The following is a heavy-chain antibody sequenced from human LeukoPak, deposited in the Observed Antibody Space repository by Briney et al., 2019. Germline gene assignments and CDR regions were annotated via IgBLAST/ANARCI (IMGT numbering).Heavy chain of an antibody. D-gene: IGHD2-15*01. J-gene: IGHJ6*03. Sequence: ASVKVSCKVSGYTLSEKSMHWVRQAPGTGLERLGGFDPEDGETIYAQKFQDRITMTDDASTDTAYMELSSLRSEDTAVYFCATASFCSGTHCFYYYMDVWGKGTPVTVSS. V-gene: IGHV1-24*01. CDR1: GYTLSEKS. CDR2: FDPEDGET. CDR3: ATASFCSGTHCFYYYMDV.